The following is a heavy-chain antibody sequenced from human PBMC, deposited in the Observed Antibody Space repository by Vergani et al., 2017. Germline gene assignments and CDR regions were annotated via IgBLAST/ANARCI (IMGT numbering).Heavy chain of an antibody. J-gene: IGHJ3*02. Sequence: QVQLVQSGAEVKKPGSSVKVSCKASGGTFSSYAISWVRQAPGQGLEWMGGIIPIFGTANYAQKFQGRVTITAAESTSTAYMELSRLRSEDTAVYYCARDLRAYCGGDCYSGLDAFDIWGQGTMVTVSS. CDR1: GGTFSSYA. CDR3: ARDLRAYCGGDCYSGLDAFDI. CDR2: IIPIFGTA. D-gene: IGHD2-21*01. V-gene: IGHV1-69*01.